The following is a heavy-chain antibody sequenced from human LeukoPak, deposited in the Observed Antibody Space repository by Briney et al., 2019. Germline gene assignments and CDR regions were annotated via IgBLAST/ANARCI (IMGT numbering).Heavy chain of an antibody. J-gene: IGHJ4*02. D-gene: IGHD3-10*01. CDR3: ARLTYYYGSGSYPGFYYFDY. Sequence: SETLSLTCTVSGGSISSYYWSWIRQPPGKGLEWIGYIYYSGSTNYNPSLKSRVTISVDTSKNQLSLKLSSVTAADTAVYYCARLTYYYGSGSYPGFYYFDYWGQGTLVTVSS. V-gene: IGHV4-59*08. CDR2: IYYSGST. CDR1: GGSISSYY.